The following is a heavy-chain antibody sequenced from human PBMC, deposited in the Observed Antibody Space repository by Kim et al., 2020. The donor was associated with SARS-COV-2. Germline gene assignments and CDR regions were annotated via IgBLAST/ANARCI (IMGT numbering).Heavy chain of an antibody. CDR1: GGSISSSSYY. J-gene: IGHJ4*02. V-gene: IGHV4-39*07. CDR3: ARGIRPNNYFDY. Sequence: SETLSLTCTVSGGSISSSSYYWGWIRQPPGKGLEWIGSIYYSGSTYYNPSLKSRVTISVDTSKNQFSLKLSSVTAADTAVYYCARGIRPNNYFDYWGQGTLVTVSS. CDR2: IYYSGST. D-gene: IGHD6-6*01.